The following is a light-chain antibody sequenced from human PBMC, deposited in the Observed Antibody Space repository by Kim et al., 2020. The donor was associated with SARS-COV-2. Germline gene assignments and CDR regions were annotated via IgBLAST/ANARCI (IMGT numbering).Light chain of an antibody. CDR1: SLRSYY. J-gene: IGLJ2*01. V-gene: IGLV3-19*01. CDR2: GKN. Sequence: SSELTQDPAVSVALGQTVRITCQGDSLRSYYASWYQQKQGQAPVLVIYGKNNRPSGIPDRFSGSSSGNTASLTITGAQAEDEADYYCNSRDSSGNHLLFGGGTQLTVL. CDR3: NSRDSSGNHLL.